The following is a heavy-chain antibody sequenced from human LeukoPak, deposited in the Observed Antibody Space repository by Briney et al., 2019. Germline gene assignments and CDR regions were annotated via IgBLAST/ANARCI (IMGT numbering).Heavy chain of an antibody. D-gene: IGHD4-11*01. J-gene: IGHJ2*01. V-gene: IGHV4-39*07. CDR1: GGSISSSSYY. CDR2: IYYSGST. CDR3: ARGGAYSNYFWYFDL. Sequence: SETLSLTCTVSGGSISSSSYYWGWIRQPPGKGLEWIGSIYYSGSTYYNPSLKSRVTISVDTSKNQFSLKLSSVTAADTAVYYCARGGAYSNYFWYFDLWGRGTLVTVSS.